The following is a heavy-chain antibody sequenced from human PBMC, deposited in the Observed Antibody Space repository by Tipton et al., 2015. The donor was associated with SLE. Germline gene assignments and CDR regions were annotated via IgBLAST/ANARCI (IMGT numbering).Heavy chain of an antibody. CDR2: ISDTGGNT. CDR1: GFTFGNYV. D-gene: IGHD6-6*01. Sequence: SLRLSCAASGFTFGNYVMNWVRQTPGKGLEWVSSISDTGGNTYHADSVKGRFTVSRDNSQNTLYLQMNNLRVEDTAVYYCAKRVAYSSSPAYFDYWGQGTVVTVSS. J-gene: IGHJ4*02. V-gene: IGHV3-23*01. CDR3: AKRVAYSSSPAYFDY.